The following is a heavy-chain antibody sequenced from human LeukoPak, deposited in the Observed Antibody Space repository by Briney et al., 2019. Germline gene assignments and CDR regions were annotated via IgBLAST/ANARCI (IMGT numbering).Heavy chain of an antibody. CDR2: IYPGDSDT. CDR3: ARQGQWLAPDY. V-gene: IGHV5-51*01. CDR1: GYSFTSYW. J-gene: IGHJ4*02. Sequence: GESQNISCKGSGYSFTSYWIAWVRQMPGKGLEWMGIIYPGDSDTRYSPSFQGQVTISADKSISTAYLQWSSLKASDTAMYYCARQGQWLAPDYWGQETLVTVSS. D-gene: IGHD6-19*01.